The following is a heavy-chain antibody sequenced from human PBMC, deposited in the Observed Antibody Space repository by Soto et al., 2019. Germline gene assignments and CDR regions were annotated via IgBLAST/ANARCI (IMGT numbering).Heavy chain of an antibody. CDR1: GFTFSSYG. Sequence: GGSLRLSCAASGFTFSSYGMHWVRQAPGKGLEWVAVIWYDGSNKYYADSVKGRFTISRDNSKNTLYLQMNSLRAEDTAVYYCARDPPLIDYDFWSGYPDYWGQGTLVTVSS. CDR2: IWYDGSNK. D-gene: IGHD3-3*01. J-gene: IGHJ4*02. V-gene: IGHV3-33*01. CDR3: ARDPPLIDYDFWSGYPDY.